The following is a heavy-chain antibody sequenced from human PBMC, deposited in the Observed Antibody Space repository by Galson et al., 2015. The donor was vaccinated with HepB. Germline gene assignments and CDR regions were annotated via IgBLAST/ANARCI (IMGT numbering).Heavy chain of an antibody. D-gene: IGHD3-22*01. CDR3: ARDPDDTNGYYLTFEY. Sequence: SLRLSCAASGFRISNFAMHWVRQAPGKGLEWVSMISYDGSNQFYIESVRGRSTISRDVSKNTLYLQMNSLRAEDTAVYYCARDPDDTNGYYLTFEYWGQGSLVTVSS. CDR2: ISYDGSNQ. CDR1: GFRISNFA. V-gene: IGHV3-30-3*01. J-gene: IGHJ4*02.